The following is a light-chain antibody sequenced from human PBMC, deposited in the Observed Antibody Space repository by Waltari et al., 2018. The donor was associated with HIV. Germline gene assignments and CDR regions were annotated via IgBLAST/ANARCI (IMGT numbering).Light chain of an antibody. V-gene: IGLV1-47*01. CDR1: SSNIGSNF. CDR2: RNN. Sequence: QSVLTQPPSASGPPGQRVTISCSGSSSNIGSNFVYWYQQFPGTAPKLLIYRNNQRPSGVPDRFSGSKSGTSASLAISGLRAEDEADYYCAAWDDSLSGLWVFGGGTKLTVL. CDR3: AAWDDSLSGLWV. J-gene: IGLJ3*02.